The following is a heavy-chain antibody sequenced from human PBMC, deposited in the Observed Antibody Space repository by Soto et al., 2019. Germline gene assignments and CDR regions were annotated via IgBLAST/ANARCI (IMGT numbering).Heavy chain of an antibody. Sequence: QVQLVQSGAEVKKPGASVKVSCKASGYTFTSYGISWVRQAPGQWLEWMGWISAYNGNTNYAQKLEGRVTMTTDTSTSTAYMELRSLRSDDTAVDSCARASTAARGWGFDYWCQGTLVTVSS. CDR2: ISAYNGNT. CDR1: GYTFTSYG. D-gene: IGHD6-6*01. V-gene: IGHV1-18*01. J-gene: IGHJ4*02. CDR3: ARASTAARGWGFDY.